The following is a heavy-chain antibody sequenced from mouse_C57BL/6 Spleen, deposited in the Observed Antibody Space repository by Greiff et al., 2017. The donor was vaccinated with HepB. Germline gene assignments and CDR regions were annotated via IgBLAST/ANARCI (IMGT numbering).Heavy chain of an antibody. D-gene: IGHD1-1*01. CDR2: IDPEDGET. CDR3: VLDYGSSYERYFDY. V-gene: IGHV14-2*01. J-gene: IGHJ2*01. CDR1: GFNIKDYY. Sequence: EVKLQESGAELVKPGASVKLSCTASGFNIKDYYMHWVKQRTEQGLEWIGRIDPEDGETKYAPKFQGKATITADTSSNTAYLQLSSLTSEDTAVYYCVLDYGSSYERYFDYWGQGTTLTVSS.